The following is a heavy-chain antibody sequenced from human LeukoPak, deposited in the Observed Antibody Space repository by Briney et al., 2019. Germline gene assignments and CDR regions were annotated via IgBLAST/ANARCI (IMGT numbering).Heavy chain of an antibody. Sequence: GGSLRLSCSASGFTFSSYAMHWVRQAPGKGLEYVSAISGDGITTYYADSVKGRFTISRDNSKNTLHLQMSSLRAEDTALYYCVKDSLPGDSPFDYWGQGTLVTVSS. J-gene: IGHJ4*02. CDR2: ISGDGITT. CDR3: VKDSLPGDSPFDY. D-gene: IGHD7-27*01. V-gene: IGHV3-64D*06. CDR1: GFTFSSYA.